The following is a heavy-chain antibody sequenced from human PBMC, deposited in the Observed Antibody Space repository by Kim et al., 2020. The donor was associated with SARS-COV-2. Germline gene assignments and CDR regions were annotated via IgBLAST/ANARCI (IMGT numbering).Heavy chain of an antibody. Sequence: SVKVSCKASGGTFSSYAISWVRQAPGQGLEWMGGIIPIFGTANYAQKFQGRVTITADESTSTAYMELSSLRSEDTAVYYCAREGGYSGYVQGNWFDPWGQGTLVTVSS. V-gene: IGHV1-69*13. D-gene: IGHD5-12*01. CDR2: IIPIFGTA. CDR3: AREGGYSGYVQGNWFDP. J-gene: IGHJ5*02. CDR1: GGTFSSYA.